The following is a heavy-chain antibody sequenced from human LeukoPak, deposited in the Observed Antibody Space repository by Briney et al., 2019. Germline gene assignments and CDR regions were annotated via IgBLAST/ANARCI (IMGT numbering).Heavy chain of an antibody. J-gene: IGHJ6*02. CDR2: ISAYNGNT. CDR3: ARERGSSSFYYYYHYGMDV. V-gene: IGHV1-18*01. CDR1: GYTFTSYG. Sequence: ASVKVSCKASGYTFTSYGISWVRQAPGQGLEWMGWISAYNGNTNYAQKLQGRVTMTTDTSTSTAYMELRSLRSDDTAVYYCARERGSSSFYYYYHYGMDVWGQGTTVTVSS. D-gene: IGHD6-6*01.